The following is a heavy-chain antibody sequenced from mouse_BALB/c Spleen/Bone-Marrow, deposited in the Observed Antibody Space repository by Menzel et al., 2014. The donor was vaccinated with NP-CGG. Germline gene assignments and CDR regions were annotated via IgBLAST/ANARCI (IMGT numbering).Heavy chain of an antibody. J-gene: IGHJ3*01. D-gene: IGHD1-1*01. CDR1: GFNIKDTY. CDR2: IDPANGNT. CDR3: ASYYYVSSTFAY. Sequence: VQLKQSGAELVKPGASVKLSCTASGFNIKDTYMHWVKQRPEQGLEWIGRIDPANGNTKYDPKFQGKATITADTSSNTAYLQLSSLTSEDTAVYYCASYYYVSSTFAYWGQGTLVPVSA. V-gene: IGHV14-3*02.